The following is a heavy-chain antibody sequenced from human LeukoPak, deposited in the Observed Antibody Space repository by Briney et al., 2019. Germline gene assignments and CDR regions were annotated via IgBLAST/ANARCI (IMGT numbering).Heavy chain of an antibody. D-gene: IGHD3-22*01. V-gene: IGHV4-34*01. Sequence: KPSETLSLTCAVYGGSFSGYYWSWIRQPPGKGLEWIGEINHSGSANYNPSLKSRVTISVDTSKNQFSLKLSSVTAADTAVYYCARGSSAYYYDSSGYYDYWGQGTLVTVSS. CDR2: INHSGSA. CDR1: GGSFSGYY. CDR3: ARGSSAYYYDSSGYYDY. J-gene: IGHJ4*02.